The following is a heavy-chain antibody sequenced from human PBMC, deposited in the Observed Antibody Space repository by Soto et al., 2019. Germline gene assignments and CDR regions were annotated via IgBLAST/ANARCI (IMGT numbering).Heavy chain of an antibody. V-gene: IGHV3-11*01. CDR2: ISSSGSTI. Sequence: GGSLRLSCAASGFTFSDYYMSWIRQAPGKGLEWVSYISSSGSTIYYADSVKGRFTISRDNAKNSLYLQMNSLRAEDTAVYYCARLRGFGELSGNWFDPWGQGTLVTVSS. D-gene: IGHD3-10*01. J-gene: IGHJ5*02. CDR1: GFTFSDYY. CDR3: ARLRGFGELSGNWFDP.